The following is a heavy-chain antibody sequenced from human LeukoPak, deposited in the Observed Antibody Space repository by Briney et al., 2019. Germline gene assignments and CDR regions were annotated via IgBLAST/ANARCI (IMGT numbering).Heavy chain of an antibody. D-gene: IGHD4-17*01. CDR2: IYYSGST. CDR3: ATYAYGGDYGSYYFDY. J-gene: IGHJ4*02. CDR1: GGSISSGGYY. Sequence: SQTLSLTCTVSGGSISSGGYYWSWIRQHPGKGLEWIGYIYYSGSTYYNPSLKSRVSISVDTSKNQFSLKLYSVTATDTAVYYCATYAYGGDYGSYYFDYWAQGTLVTVSS. V-gene: IGHV4-31*03.